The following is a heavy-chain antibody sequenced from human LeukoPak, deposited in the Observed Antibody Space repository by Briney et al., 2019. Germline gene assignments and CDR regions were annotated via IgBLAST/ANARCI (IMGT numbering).Heavy chain of an antibody. CDR2: IKQDGSEK. CDR1: GFAFSSYW. CDR3: AREGIVATTPFDY. Sequence: GGSLRLSCAASGFAFSSYWMSWVRQAPGKGLEWVANIKQDGSEKYYVDSVKGRFTISRDNAKNSLYLQMNSLRAEDTAVYYCAREGIVATTPFDYWGQGTLVTVSS. D-gene: IGHD5-12*01. V-gene: IGHV3-7*01. J-gene: IGHJ4*02.